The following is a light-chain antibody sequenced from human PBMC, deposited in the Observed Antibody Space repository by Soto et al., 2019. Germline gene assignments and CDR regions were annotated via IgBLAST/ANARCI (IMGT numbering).Light chain of an antibody. J-gene: IGLJ3*02. V-gene: IGLV3-1*01. CDR2: QDA. CDR3: AAWDSNTVA. CDR1: KLGVKY. Sequence: SYELTQPPSVSVSPGQTASVTCSGSKLGVKYVSWYQQKPGQSPVVVIYQDARRPSGIPERFSGSNSGNTATLTISGTQATDEAEYYCAAWDSNTVAFGGWTKLTVL.